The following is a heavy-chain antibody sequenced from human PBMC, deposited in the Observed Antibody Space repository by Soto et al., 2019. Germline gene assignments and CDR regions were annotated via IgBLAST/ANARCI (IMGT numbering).Heavy chain of an antibody. Sequence: QVQLVQSGAEVKKPGASVKVSCKASGYTFTSYGISWVRQAPGQGLEWMGWISAYNGNTNYAQKLQGRVTMTTDTSSSTAYMELRSLRSDDTAVYYCARGGRHDSSGYYLPFSGIDVWGQGTTVTVSS. V-gene: IGHV1-18*01. J-gene: IGHJ6*02. CDR3: ARGGRHDSSGYYLPFSGIDV. CDR2: ISAYNGNT. CDR1: GYTFTSYG. D-gene: IGHD3-22*01.